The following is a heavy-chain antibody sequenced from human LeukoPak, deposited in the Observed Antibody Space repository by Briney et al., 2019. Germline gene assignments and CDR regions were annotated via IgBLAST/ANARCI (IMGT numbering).Heavy chain of an antibody. D-gene: IGHD5-12*01. Sequence: GGSLRLSCAASGFTYSSYSMNWVRQAPGKGLEWVSSISSSSSYIYYADSVKGRFTISRDNAKNSLYLQMNSLRAEDTAVYYCARDHGGYGGYWGQGTLVTVSS. CDR2: ISSSSSYI. CDR1: GFTYSSYS. V-gene: IGHV3-21*01. CDR3: ARDHGGYGGY. J-gene: IGHJ4*02.